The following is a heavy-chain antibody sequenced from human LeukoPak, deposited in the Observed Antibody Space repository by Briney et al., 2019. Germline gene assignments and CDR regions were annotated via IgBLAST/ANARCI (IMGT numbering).Heavy chain of an antibody. CDR3: ARAKVDGGNGYFDL. V-gene: IGHV1-8*02. CDR1: GYTFTSYG. CDR2: MNPNSGNT. Sequence: ASVKVSCKASGYTFTSYGISWVRQAPGQGLEWMGWMNPNSGNTGYAQKFQGRVTMTRNTSISTAYMELSSLRSEDTAVYYCARAKVDGGNGYFDLWGRGTLVTVSS. J-gene: IGHJ2*01. D-gene: IGHD4-23*01.